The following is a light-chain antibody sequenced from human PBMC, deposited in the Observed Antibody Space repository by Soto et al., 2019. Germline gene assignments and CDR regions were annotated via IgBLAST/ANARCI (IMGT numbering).Light chain of an antibody. V-gene: IGKV1-12*01. Sequence: DIQMTQSPSSVAASVGDRVTITCRASQGITSWLAWYQQQPGRAPKLLIYAASSFQSGVPSRFSGSGSGTDFTLTISRQQPEDFPTYYCQQTSSFPLTFGGGTKVEIK. J-gene: IGKJ4*01. CDR2: AAS. CDR1: QGITSW. CDR3: QQTSSFPLT.